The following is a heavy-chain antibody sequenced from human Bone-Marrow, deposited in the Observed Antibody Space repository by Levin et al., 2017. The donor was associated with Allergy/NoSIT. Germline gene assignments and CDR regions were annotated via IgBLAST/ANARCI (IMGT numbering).Heavy chain of an antibody. V-gene: IGHV1-8*01. D-gene: IGHD6-19*01. J-gene: IGHJ6*02. CDR2: MNPNSGNT. CDR3: ARLGAYSSGWYAGYYYYDYGMDV. CDR1: GYTFTSYD. Sequence: GESLKISCKASGYTFTSYDINWVRQATGQGLEWMGWMNPNSGNTGYAQKFQGRVTMTRNTSISTAYMELSSLRSEDTAVYYCARLGAYSSGWYAGYYYYDYGMDVWGQGTTVTVSS.